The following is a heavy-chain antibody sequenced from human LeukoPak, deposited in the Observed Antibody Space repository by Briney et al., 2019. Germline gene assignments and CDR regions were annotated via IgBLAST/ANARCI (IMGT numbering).Heavy chain of an antibody. V-gene: IGHV3-53*01. CDR1: GFTFSSYA. CDR3: ARDGASGTGYYYYGMDV. J-gene: IGHJ6*02. CDR2: IYSGGST. D-gene: IGHD2-8*02. Sequence: GGSLRLSCAASGFTFSSYAMSWVRQAPGKGLEWVSVIYSGGSTYYADSVKGRFTISRDNSKNTLYLQMNSLRAEDTAVYYCARDGASGTGYYYYGMDVWGQGTTVTVSS.